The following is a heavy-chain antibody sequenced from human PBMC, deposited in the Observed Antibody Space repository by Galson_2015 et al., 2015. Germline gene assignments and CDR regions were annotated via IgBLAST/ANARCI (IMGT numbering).Heavy chain of an antibody. Sequence: SVKVSCKASGYTFTSYDINWVRQATGQGLEWMGWMNPNSGNTGYAQKFQGRVTMTRNTSISTAYMELSSLRSEDTAVYYCARDYGDYATFDYWGQGTLVTVSS. J-gene: IGHJ4*02. CDR2: MNPNSGNT. D-gene: IGHD4-17*01. CDR1: GYTFTSYD. V-gene: IGHV1-8*01. CDR3: ARDYGDYATFDY.